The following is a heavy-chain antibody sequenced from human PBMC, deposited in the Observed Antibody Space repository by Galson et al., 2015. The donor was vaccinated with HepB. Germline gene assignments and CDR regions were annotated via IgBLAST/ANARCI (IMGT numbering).Heavy chain of an antibody. Sequence: ETLSLTCTVSGGSISSSSYYWGWIRQPPGKGLEWIGSIYYSGSTYYNPSLKSQVTISVDTSKNQFSLKLSSVTAADTAVYYCASYCSGGSCSDHDIWGQGTMVTVSS. CDR2: IYYSGST. V-gene: IGHV4-39*07. D-gene: IGHD2-15*01. J-gene: IGHJ3*02. CDR3: ASYCSGGSCSDHDI. CDR1: GGSISSSSYY.